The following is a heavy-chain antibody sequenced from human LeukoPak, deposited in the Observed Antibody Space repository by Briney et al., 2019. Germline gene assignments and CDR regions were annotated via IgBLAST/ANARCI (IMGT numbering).Heavy chain of an antibody. D-gene: IGHD5-18*01. V-gene: IGHV3-30*04. Sequence: GGSLRLSCAASGFTFSSYAVRWVRQAPGKGLEWVAVISYDGSNKYYADSVKGRFTISRDNSKNTLYLQVNSLRAEDTAVYYCARSGQGGGYSYVRKYYYGMDVWGQGTTVTVSS. CDR2: ISYDGSNK. CDR3: ARSGQGGGYSYVRKYYYGMDV. CDR1: GFTFSSYA. J-gene: IGHJ6*02.